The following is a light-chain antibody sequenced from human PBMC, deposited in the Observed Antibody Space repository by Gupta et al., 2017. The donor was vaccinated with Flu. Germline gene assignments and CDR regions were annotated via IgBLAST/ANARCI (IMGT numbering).Light chain of an antibody. Sequence: TNPGSGTSTKMGSNSVVCYHLLPRSTPKILLYNDSRRPAGVPYRFSASNSGTTAALPTIGLQADDDADYYCASWDDSRNGGVFGGGTKLTVL. CDR3: ASWDDSRNGGV. J-gene: IGLJ2*01. V-gene: IGLV1-44*01. CDR2: NDS. CDR1: STKMGSNS.